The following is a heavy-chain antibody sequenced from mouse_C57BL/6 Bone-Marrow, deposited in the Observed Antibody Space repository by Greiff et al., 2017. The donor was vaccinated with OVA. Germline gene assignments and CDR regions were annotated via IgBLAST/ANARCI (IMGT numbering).Heavy chain of an antibody. V-gene: IGHV14-4*01. D-gene: IGHD1-1*01. CDR2: IDPENGDT. Sequence: VQLKESGAELVRPGASVKLSCTASGFNIKDDYMHWVKQRPEQGLEWIGWIDPENGDTEYASKFQGKATITADTSSNTAYLQLSSLTYEDTAVYYCTTWGGYYGHEDYWGQGTTLTVSS. CDR1: GFNIKDDY. CDR3: TTWGGYYGHEDY. J-gene: IGHJ2*01.